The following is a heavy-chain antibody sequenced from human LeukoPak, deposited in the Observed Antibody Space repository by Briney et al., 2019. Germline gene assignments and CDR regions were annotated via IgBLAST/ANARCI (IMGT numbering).Heavy chain of an antibody. CDR2: ISSSSSTI. CDR3: ARQGARFRYSYGSFDY. Sequence: GGSLRLSCAASGFTFSSYSMNWVRQAPGKGLEWVSYISSSSSTIYYADSVKGRFTISRDNAKNSLYLQMNSLRAEDTAVYYCARQGARFRYSYGSFDYWGQGTLVTVSS. D-gene: IGHD5-18*01. V-gene: IGHV3-48*01. J-gene: IGHJ4*02. CDR1: GFTFSSYS.